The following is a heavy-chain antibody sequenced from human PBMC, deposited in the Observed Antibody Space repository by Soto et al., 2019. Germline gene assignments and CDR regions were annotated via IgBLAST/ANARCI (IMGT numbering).Heavy chain of an antibody. D-gene: IGHD3-16*02. CDR1: GFTFSNFV. CDR3: AKRPSPQYWNFRYIDY. CDR2: ITGSGDKT. V-gene: IGHV3-23*01. J-gene: IGHJ4*02. Sequence: GGSLRLSCAASGFTFSNFVMSWVRQAPGKGLEWVSTITGSGDKTYYADSVEGRFTISRDNSKNTLYLQMNNLRVEDTAVYYCAKRPSPQYWNFRYIDYWGQGSLVTVSS.